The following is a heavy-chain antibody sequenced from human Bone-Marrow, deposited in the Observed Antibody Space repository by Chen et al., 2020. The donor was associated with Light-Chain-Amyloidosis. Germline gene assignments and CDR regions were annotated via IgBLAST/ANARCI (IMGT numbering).Heavy chain of an antibody. CDR2: IYPDDSDA. D-gene: IGHD5-12*01. V-gene: IGHV5-51*01. CDR1: GYTFSNYW. Sequence: GQSGPEVKKPGESLKISCKGSGYTFSNYWIGWVRQMPGKGLEWMGVIYPDDSDARYSPSFEGQVTISADKSITTAYLQWRSLKASDTAMYYCARRRDGYNFDYWGQGTLVTVSS. CDR3: ARRRDGYNFDY. J-gene: IGHJ4*02.